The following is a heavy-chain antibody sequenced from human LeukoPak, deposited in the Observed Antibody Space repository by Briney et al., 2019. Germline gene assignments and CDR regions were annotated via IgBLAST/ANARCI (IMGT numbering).Heavy chain of an antibody. D-gene: IGHD3-10*01. V-gene: IGHV6-1*01. CDR1: GDSVSSNSVT. CDR2: TYYRSKWYN. Sequence: SQTLSLTCAISGDSVSSNSVTWNWIRQSPSRGLEWLGRTYYRSKWYNDYAVSVKSRITINPDTSKNQFSLQLNSVTPEDTAVYYCARRGPSRYFDFWGRGTLVTVSS. CDR3: ARRGPSRYFDF. J-gene: IGHJ2*01.